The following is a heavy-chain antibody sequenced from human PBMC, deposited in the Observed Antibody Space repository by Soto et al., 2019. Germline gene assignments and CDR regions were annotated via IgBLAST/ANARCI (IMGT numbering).Heavy chain of an antibody. CDR3: ARDLSWGSNWYYYMDV. Sequence: EVQLVESGGGLVQPGGPLRLSCATSGFILSDCAMNWVRQAPGKGLEWVSYMSSRSSVIDYAASVKGRFTVSRDNARNSLYLQMNSLRAEDTAVYYCARDLSWGSNWYYYMDVWGKGTTVTVSS. CDR2: MSSRSSVI. V-gene: IGHV3-48*01. J-gene: IGHJ6*03. D-gene: IGHD7-27*01. CDR1: GFILSDCA.